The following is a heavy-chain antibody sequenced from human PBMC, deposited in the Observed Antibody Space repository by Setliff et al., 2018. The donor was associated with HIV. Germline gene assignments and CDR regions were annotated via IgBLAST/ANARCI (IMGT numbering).Heavy chain of an antibody. CDR2: IWYDGSNK. CDR3: AKTSGWTTIDY. CDR1: GFTFSSYG. D-gene: IGHD6-19*01. Sequence: GGSLRLSCAASGFTFSSYGMHWVRQAPGKGLEWVAVIWYDGSNKYYADSVKGRFTISRDDSKNTVYLQMNSLRAEDTAVYYCAKTSGWTTIDYWGQGTLVTVSS. J-gene: IGHJ4*02. V-gene: IGHV3-30*02.